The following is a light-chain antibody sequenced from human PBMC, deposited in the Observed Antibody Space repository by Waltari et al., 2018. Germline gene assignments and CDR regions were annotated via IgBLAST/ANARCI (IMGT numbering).Light chain of an antibody. V-gene: IGKV1-12*01. Sequence: DIQMTQSPSSVSASVGDRVTITCRASQSISSWLAWYQQNPGEAPNLLIYGASSLQRGVPSRFGSSGSGTDFTLTISSLHPEDFASYCWQQANSFALFGGGTKVEIK. CDR1: QSISSW. CDR2: GAS. J-gene: IGKJ4*02. CDR3: QQANSFAL.